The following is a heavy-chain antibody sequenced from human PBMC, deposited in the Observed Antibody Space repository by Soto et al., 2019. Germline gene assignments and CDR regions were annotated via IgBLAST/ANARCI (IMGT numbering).Heavy chain of an antibody. Sequence: GSLRLSCAASGFTFSGYSMSWVRQAPGKGLEWVSYISSSTSTIYDAESVKGRFTISRDNAKKSLYLQMNSLRADDTALYYCARAIGMVRGGVAVTHYFYMDVWGKGTTVTVSS. CDR3: ARAIGMVRGGVAVTHYFYMDV. J-gene: IGHJ6*03. CDR1: GFTFSGYS. V-gene: IGHV3-48*01. D-gene: IGHD3-10*01. CDR2: ISSSTSTI.